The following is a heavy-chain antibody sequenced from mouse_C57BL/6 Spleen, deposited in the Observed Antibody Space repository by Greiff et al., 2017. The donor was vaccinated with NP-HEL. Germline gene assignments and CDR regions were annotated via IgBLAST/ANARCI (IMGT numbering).Heavy chain of an antibody. J-gene: IGHJ1*03. Sequence: VQLQQSGAELVKPGASVKMSCKASGYTFTSYWITWVKQRPGQGLEWIGDIYPGSGSTNYNEKFKSKATLTVDTTSSTAYMQLSSLTSEDSAVYYCARAYYDPYWYFDVWGTGTTVTVSS. CDR2: IYPGSGST. D-gene: IGHD2-4*01. CDR1: GYTFTSYW. V-gene: IGHV1-55*01. CDR3: ARAYYDPYWYFDV.